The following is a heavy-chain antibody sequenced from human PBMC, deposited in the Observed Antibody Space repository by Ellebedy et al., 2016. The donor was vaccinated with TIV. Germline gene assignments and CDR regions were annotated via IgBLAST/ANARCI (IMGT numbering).Heavy chain of an antibody. CDR1: GGSISSGGYY. J-gene: IGHJ6*02. CDR2: IYYSGST. Sequence: SETLSLXCTVSGGSISSGGYYWSWIRQHPGKGLEWIGYIYYSGSTYYNPSLKSRVTISVDRSKNQFSLKLSSVTAADTAVYYCARVLPAAHYYYYGMDVWGQGTTVTVSS. D-gene: IGHD2-2*01. CDR3: ARVLPAAHYYYYGMDV. V-gene: IGHV4-31*03.